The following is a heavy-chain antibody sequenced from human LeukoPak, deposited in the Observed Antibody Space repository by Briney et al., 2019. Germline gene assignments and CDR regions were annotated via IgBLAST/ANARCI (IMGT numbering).Heavy chain of an antibody. J-gene: IGHJ6*03. CDR3: ASVAVSEPAPRTRHFYYMDV. D-gene: IGHD1-14*01. V-gene: IGHV3-11*04. CDR1: GFTFSDYY. Sequence: GGSLRLSCAASGFTFSDYYMSWIRQAPGKGLEWVSYISSSGDTIYYADSVKGRFTISRDNAKNSLYLQMNSLRVEDTALYYCASVAVSEPAPRTRHFYYMDVWGKGTTVTVSS. CDR2: ISSSGDTI.